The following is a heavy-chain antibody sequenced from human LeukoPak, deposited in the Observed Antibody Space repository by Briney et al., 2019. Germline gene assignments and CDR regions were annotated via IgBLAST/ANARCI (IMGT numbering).Heavy chain of an antibody. D-gene: IGHD3-10*01. Sequence: PSETLSLTCTVSGVSTSDSYWSWIRQPPGEGLEWIGYIFHTGDSHHNPSFRSRVSISLDTSKDQISLRLTSVTAADTAVYYCAGHRFASPLDSWGQGTLVTVSS. CDR2: IFHTGDS. J-gene: IGHJ4*02. CDR3: AGHRFASPLDS. CDR1: GVSTSDSY. V-gene: IGHV4-59*08.